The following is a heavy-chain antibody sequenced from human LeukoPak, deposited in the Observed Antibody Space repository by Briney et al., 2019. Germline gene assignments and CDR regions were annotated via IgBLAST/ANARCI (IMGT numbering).Heavy chain of an antibody. CDR3: ATDQDYDFWSGRFQGAFDI. CDR1: GYTLTELS. D-gene: IGHD3-3*01. CDR2: FDPEDGET. Sequence: ASVKVSCKVSGYTLTELSMHWVRQAPGKGLEWMGGFDPEDGETIYAQKFQGRVTMTEDTSTDTAYMELSSLRSEDTAVYYCATDQDYDFWSGRFQGAFDIWGQGTMVTASS. V-gene: IGHV1-24*01. J-gene: IGHJ3*02.